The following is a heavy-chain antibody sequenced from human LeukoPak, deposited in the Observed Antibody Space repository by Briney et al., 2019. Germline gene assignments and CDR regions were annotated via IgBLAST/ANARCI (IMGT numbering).Heavy chain of an antibody. CDR3: AKGCSTTCYSTYDI. CDR1: GFTFSSYG. CDR2: IWYDGSNK. Sequence: PGGSLRLSCAASGFTFSSYGMHWVRQAPGKGLEWVAVIWYDGSNKYYADSVKGRFTISRDNSKNTLYLQMSILRAEDTAVYYCAKGCSTTCYSTYDIWGQGTMVTVSS. D-gene: IGHD2-2*02. V-gene: IGHV3-33*06. J-gene: IGHJ3*02.